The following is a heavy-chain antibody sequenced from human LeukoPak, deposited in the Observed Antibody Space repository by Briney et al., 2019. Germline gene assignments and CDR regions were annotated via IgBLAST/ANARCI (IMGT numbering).Heavy chain of an antibody. CDR1: GFTFSTFSRSW. CDR3: ATDVGAD. V-gene: IGHV3-7*01. J-gene: IGHJ4*02. Sequence: GGSLRLSCAASGFTFSTFSRSWMSWVRQAPGKGLQWVANIKEDGSEKYYVDSVKGRFTISRDNAKNSLYLQMNSLRAEDTAVYYCATDVGADWGQGTLVTVSS. CDR2: IKEDGSEK.